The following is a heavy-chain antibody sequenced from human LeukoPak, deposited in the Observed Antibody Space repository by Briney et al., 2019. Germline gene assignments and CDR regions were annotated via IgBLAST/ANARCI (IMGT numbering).Heavy chain of an antibody. CDR2: IYPGDSDT. CDR3: ASEGRGYSYSYAFDI. Sequence: ESLEISCKGSGYSFTRYWIGWVRQMPGKGLEWMGIIYPGDSDTRYSPSFQGQVTISADKSISTAYLQWSSLKASDTAMYYCASEGRGYSYSYAFDIWGQGTMVTVSS. CDR1: GYSFTRYW. D-gene: IGHD5-18*01. V-gene: IGHV5-51*01. J-gene: IGHJ3*02.